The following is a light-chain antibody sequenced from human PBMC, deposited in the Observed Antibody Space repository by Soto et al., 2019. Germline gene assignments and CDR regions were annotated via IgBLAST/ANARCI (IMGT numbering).Light chain of an antibody. CDR2: DVT. Sequence: QSALTQPASVSGSPGQSITISCTGTSSDVGGYNYVSWYQQHPGTAPKLILFDVTNRPSGVSNRFSGSKSGNTASLTISGLQAEDEADFYCSSYTSTRTYVFGTGTKLTVL. V-gene: IGLV2-14*03. CDR1: SSDVGGYNY. J-gene: IGLJ1*01. CDR3: SSYTSTRTYV.